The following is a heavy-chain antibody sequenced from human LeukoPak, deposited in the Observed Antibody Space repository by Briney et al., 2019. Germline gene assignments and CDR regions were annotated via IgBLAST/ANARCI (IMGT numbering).Heavy chain of an antibody. D-gene: IGHD5-18*01. CDR2: INHSGST. CDR1: GGSFSGYY. V-gene: IGHV4-34*01. CDR3: ARQISYSNAWTTI. Sequence: SETLSLTCAVYGGSFSGYYWSWIRQPPGKGLEWIGEINHSGSTSYNPSLKSRVTISEDTSKNQFSLKLSSVTAADTAVYFCARQISYSNAWTTIWGQGTMVTVSS. J-gene: IGHJ3*02.